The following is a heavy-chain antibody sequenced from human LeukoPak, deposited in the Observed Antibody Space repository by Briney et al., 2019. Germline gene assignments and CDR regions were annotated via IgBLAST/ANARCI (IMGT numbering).Heavy chain of an antibody. CDR3: ARPKNYYYDSSGYSLDY. J-gene: IGHJ4*02. CDR1: GGTFSSYA. Sequence: SVKVSCKASGGTFSSYAISWVRQAPGQGLEWMGRIIPIFGIANYAQKFQGRVTITADKSTSTAYMELSSLRSEDTAMYYCARPKNYYYDSSGYSLDYWGQGTLVTVSS. D-gene: IGHD3-22*01. CDR2: IIPIFGIA. V-gene: IGHV1-69*04.